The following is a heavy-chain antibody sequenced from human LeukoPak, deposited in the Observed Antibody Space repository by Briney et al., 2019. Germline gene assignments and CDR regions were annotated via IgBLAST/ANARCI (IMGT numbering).Heavy chain of an antibody. CDR1: GASISGSGYY. CDR2: IYYTGST. CDR3: ARSVEGYCRGGSCYYYSYYMDV. J-gene: IGHJ6*03. Sequence: PSETLSLTCAVSGASISGSGYYLGWIRQPPGKGLEWIGNIYYTGSTYYNASLQSRVTISIDMSKNQFSLRLSSVTAADTAVYYCARSVEGYCRGGSCYYYSYYMDVWGKGTTVTVSS. V-gene: IGHV4-39*01. D-gene: IGHD2-15*01.